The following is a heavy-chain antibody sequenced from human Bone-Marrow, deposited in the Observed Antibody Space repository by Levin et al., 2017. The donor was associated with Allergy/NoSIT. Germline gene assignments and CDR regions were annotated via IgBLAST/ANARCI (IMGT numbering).Heavy chain of an antibody. CDR3: ARDRFVKNHMGYFDF. V-gene: IGHV3-11*01. Sequence: TGGSLRLSCDASGFAFSDSYMTWIRQAPGRGLEWVSYISFSGGTRYYADSVKGRFTISRDNAKKSVFLQMDSLRVEATAVDYCARDRFVKNHMGYFDFWGQGILVTVSS. CDR1: GFAFSDSY. J-gene: IGHJ4*02. CDR2: ISFSGGTR. D-gene: IGHD2-15*01.